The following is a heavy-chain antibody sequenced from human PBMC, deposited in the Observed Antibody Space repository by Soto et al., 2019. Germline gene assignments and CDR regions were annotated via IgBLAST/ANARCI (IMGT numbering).Heavy chain of an antibody. J-gene: IGHJ6*02. CDR1: GFTFSSYE. CDR3: APAPAGLDV. V-gene: IGHV3-48*03. CDR2: ISSGGDII. D-gene: IGHD6-13*01. Sequence: GGSLRLSCAASGFTFSSYEMNWVRQAPGKGLEWVSYISSGGDIIYYADSVKGRFTISRDNAKNSLFLQMNSLRAEDTAVYYCAPAPAGLDVWGQGTTVTVSS.